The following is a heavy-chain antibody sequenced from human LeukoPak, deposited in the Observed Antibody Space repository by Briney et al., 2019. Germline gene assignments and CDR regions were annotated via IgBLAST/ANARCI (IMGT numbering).Heavy chain of an antibody. CDR2: ISYDGSNK. J-gene: IGHJ4*02. Sequence: PGRSLRLSCAASGFTFSSYGMHWVRQAPGKGLEWVAVISYDGSNKYYADSVKGRFTISRDNSKSTLYLQMNSLRAEDTTVYYCARESPTMIRARSPPPDYWGQGTLVTVSS. CDR1: GFTFSSYG. CDR3: ARESPTMIRARSPPPDY. D-gene: IGHD3-22*01. V-gene: IGHV3-30*03.